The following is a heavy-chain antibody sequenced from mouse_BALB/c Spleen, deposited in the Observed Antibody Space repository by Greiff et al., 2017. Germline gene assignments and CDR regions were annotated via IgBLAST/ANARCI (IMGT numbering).Heavy chain of an antibody. Sequence: QVQLQQSGPGLVAPSQSLSITCTVSGFSLTSYGVHWVRQPPGKGLEWLGVIWAGGSTNYNSALMSRLSISKDNSKSQVFLKMNSLQTDDTAMYYCAREPDGYAWYFDVWGAGTTVTVSS. CDR3: AREPDGYAWYFDV. CDR2: IWAGGST. CDR1: GFSLTSYG. J-gene: IGHJ1*01. D-gene: IGHD2-3*01. V-gene: IGHV2-9*02.